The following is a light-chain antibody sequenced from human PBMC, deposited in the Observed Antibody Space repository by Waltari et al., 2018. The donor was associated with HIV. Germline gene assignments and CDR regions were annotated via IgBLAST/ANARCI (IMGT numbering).Light chain of an antibody. V-gene: IGLV2-14*01. Sequence: QFALTQPASVSGSPGQSITISCSGTSSDIGYYNYVSLYQQHPGKAPKLMIYEVSNRPSGISNRFSGSKSGNTASLTISALQAEDEADYFCSSVANSVTLSVLFGGGTKLTVL. CDR1: SSDIGYYNY. CDR3: SSVANSVTLSVL. J-gene: IGLJ3*02. CDR2: EVS.